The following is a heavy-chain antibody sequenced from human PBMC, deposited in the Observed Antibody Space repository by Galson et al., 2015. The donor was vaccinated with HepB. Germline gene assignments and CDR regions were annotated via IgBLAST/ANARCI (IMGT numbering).Heavy chain of an antibody. V-gene: IGHV3-21*01. CDR1: GFTFSNYN. CDR2: ISSSSSYI. Sequence: LRLSCAVSGFTFSNYNMNWVRQAPGKGLEWVSFISSSSSYIYYADSVKGRFTISRDNAKNSLSLQMNSLRAEDTAVYYCAREKPMGNGMDVWGQGTTVTVSS. J-gene: IGHJ6*02. CDR3: AREKPMGNGMDV. D-gene: IGHD6-13*01.